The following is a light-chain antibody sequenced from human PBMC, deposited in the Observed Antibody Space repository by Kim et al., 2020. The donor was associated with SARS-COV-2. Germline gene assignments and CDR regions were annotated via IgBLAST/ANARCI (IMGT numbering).Light chain of an antibody. V-gene: IGKV3-11*01. CDR3: QQRDSWPPAVS. CDR1: QSIDTS. Sequence: PGERATLSCRASQSIDTSLAWYKHSPGQAPRLLVYDASIRATGVPDRFSGSGSGTDFTLTISSLEPEDFSTYYCQQRDSWPPAVSFGGGTKVDIK. J-gene: IGKJ4*01. CDR2: DAS.